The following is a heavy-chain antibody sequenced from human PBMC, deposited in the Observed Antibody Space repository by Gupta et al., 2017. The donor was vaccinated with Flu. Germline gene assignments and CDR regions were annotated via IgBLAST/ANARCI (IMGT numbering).Heavy chain of an antibody. CDR3: VRDLGSSSSHH. CDR2: SSYSGHS. Sequence: QVQLQESGPGLVKLSELLSLTCTASGASISSYYGHWIRQPPGKVLEWIGYSSYSGHSNYNSSLKSRVTISVDTPRNQFSLRLRSVTAADTAGYCCVRDLGSSSSHHWGQGTLVIVSS. V-gene: IGHV4-59*01. J-gene: IGHJ5*02. D-gene: IGHD2-2*01. CDR1: GASISSYY.